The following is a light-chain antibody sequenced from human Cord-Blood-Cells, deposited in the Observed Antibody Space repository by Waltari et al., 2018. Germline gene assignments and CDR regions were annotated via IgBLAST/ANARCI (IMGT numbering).Light chain of an antibody. CDR1: QSVLYSSNNKNY. V-gene: IGKV4-1*01. Sequence: DIVMTKSPDSLAVSLGERATINRKSRQSVLYSSNNKNYLAWYQQKPGQPPKLLIYWASTRESGVPDRFSGSGSGTDFTLTISSLQAEDVAVYYCQQYYSTPYSFGQGTKLEIK. CDR3: QQYYSTPYS. J-gene: IGKJ2*03. CDR2: WAS.